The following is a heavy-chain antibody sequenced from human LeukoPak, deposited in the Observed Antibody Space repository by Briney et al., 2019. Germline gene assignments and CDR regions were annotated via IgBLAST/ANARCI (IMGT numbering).Heavy chain of an antibody. CDR1: RFTFSSYW. D-gene: IGHD3-22*01. CDR3: AKDATVYDRKRDVDY. CDR2: ISYDGSNK. J-gene: IGHJ4*02. V-gene: IGHV3-30*18. Sequence: SGGSLRLSCAASRFTFSSYWMSWVRQAPGKGLEWVAVISYDGSNKYYADSVKGRFTISRDNSKNTLYLQMNSLRAEDTTVYYCAKDATVYDRKRDVDYWGQGTLVTVSS.